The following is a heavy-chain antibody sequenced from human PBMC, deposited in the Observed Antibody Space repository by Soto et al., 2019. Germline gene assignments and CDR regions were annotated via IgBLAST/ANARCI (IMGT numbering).Heavy chain of an antibody. CDR1: GGSISSYY. J-gene: IGHJ4*02. V-gene: IGHV4-59*08. Sequence: SETLSLTCTVSGGSISSYYWSWIRQPPGKGLEWIGYIYYSGSTNYNPSLKSRVTISVDTSKNQFSLKLSSVTAADTAVYYCARQALDYGDYFDYWGQGTLVTVSS. D-gene: IGHD4-17*01. CDR2: IYYSGST. CDR3: ARQALDYGDYFDY.